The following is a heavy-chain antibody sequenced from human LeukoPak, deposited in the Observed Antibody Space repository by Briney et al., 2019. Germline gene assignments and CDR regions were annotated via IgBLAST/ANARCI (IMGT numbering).Heavy chain of an antibody. CDR2: IYYNGDT. J-gene: IGHJ5*02. CDR1: GGSIISDAYY. CDR3: ARAGILYANWFDP. D-gene: IGHD2-15*01. V-gene: IGHV4-39*01. Sequence: SETLSLTCTVSGGSIISDAYYWVWIRQPPGKGLEWIATIYYNGDTYYNPSLRSRVSISVDTSKNQFSLKLTSVTATDTAVFYCARAGILYANWFDPWGQGTLVTVSS.